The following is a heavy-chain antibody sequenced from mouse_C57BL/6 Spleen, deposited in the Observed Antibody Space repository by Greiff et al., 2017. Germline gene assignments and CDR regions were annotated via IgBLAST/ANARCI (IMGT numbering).Heavy chain of an antibody. CDR3: ARDDYDGWFAY. CDR1: GYTFTSYW. J-gene: IGHJ3*01. V-gene: IGHV1-64*01. CDR2: IHPNSGST. Sequence: QVQLKQPGAELVKPGASVKLSCKASGYTFTSYWMHWVKQRPGQGLEWIGMIHPNSGSTNYNEKFKSKATLTVDKSSSTAYMQLSSLTSEDSAVYYCARDDYDGWFAYWGQGTLVTVSA. D-gene: IGHD2-4*01.